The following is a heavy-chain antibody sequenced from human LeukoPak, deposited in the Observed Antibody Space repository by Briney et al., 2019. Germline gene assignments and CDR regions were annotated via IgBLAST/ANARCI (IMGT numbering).Heavy chain of an antibody. CDR3: VRDRAVAGTEDFYFDY. Sequence: GGSLRLSCAASGFTFSSYWMHWVRQAPGKGLVWVSRINGAGTTTTYADSVKGRFTISRDNAKNTLYLQMNSLRAEDTALYYCVRDRAVAGTEDFYFDYWGEGTLVTVPS. J-gene: IGHJ4*02. V-gene: IGHV3-74*01. CDR1: GFTFSSYW. D-gene: IGHD6-19*01. CDR2: INGAGTTT.